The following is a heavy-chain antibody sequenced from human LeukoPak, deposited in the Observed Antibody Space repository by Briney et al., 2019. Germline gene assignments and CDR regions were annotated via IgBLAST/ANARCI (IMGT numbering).Heavy chain of an antibody. D-gene: IGHD6-19*01. CDR1: GYTFTSYY. Sequence: ASVKVSCTASGYTFTSYYMHWVRQAPGQGLEWMGIINPSGGSTSYAQKFQGRVTMTRDMSTSTVYMELSSLRSEDTAVYYCARDEEQWLNDYWGQGTLVTVSS. V-gene: IGHV1-46*01. CDR2: INPSGGST. J-gene: IGHJ4*02. CDR3: ARDEEQWLNDY.